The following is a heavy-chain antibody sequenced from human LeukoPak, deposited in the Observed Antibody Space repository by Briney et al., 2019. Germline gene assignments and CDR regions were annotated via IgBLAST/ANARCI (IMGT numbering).Heavy chain of an antibody. Sequence: PGGSLRLSCAASGFTFSSYDMHWVRQATGKGLEWISAIGTAGDTYYPGSVKGRFTISRENAKNSLYLQMNSLRAGDTAVYYCARGSYYDFWSGYLPVGHYYGTDVWGQGTTVTVSS. V-gene: IGHV3-13*01. CDR2: IGTAGDT. CDR1: GFTFSSYD. J-gene: IGHJ6*02. CDR3: ARGSYYDFWSGYLPVGHYYGTDV. D-gene: IGHD3-3*01.